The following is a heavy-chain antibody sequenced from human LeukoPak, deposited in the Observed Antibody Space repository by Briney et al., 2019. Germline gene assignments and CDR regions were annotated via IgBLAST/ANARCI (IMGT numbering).Heavy chain of an antibody. J-gene: IGHJ4*02. CDR1: GFPLNSTY. CDR2: IYTGGST. V-gene: IGHV3-53*01. Sequence: PGGSLLPSFPASGFPLNSTYMSWVRQAPGKGLEWGSVIYTGGSTYYADSVKGRFTISRDNSKTTLYLQMNSLRAEDTAVYYCARDNYGGNLDYWGQGTLVTVSS. D-gene: IGHD4-23*01. CDR3: ARDNYGGNLDY.